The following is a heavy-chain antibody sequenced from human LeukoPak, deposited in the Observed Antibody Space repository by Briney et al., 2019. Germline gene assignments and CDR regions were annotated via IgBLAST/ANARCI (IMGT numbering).Heavy chain of an antibody. V-gene: IGHV4-34*01. CDR2: INHSGST. CDR1: GGSFSGYY. D-gene: IGHD3-22*01. J-gene: IGHJ5*02. CDR3: ARAPQTYYYDSSGSRRGWFDP. Sequence: SETLSLTCAVYGGSFSGYYWSGIRQPPGKGLEWIGEINHSGSTNYNPSLRSRVTISVDTSQNQFSLKLSSVTAADTAVYYCARAPQTYYYDSSGSRRGWFDPWGQGTLVTVSS.